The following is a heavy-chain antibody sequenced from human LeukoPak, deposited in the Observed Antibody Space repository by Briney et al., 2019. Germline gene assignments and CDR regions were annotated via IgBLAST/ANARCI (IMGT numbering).Heavy chain of an antibody. Sequence: ASVNVSCKASGYTFTIYAMHWVRQAPGQRLEWMGWINAGNGNTKYSQKFQGRVTITRDTSASTAYMELSSLRSEDMAVYYCAGEGRVATIYYWGQGTLVTVSS. V-gene: IGHV1-3*01. J-gene: IGHJ4*02. CDR1: GYTFTIYA. CDR3: AGEGRVATIYY. CDR2: INAGNGNT. D-gene: IGHD5-12*01.